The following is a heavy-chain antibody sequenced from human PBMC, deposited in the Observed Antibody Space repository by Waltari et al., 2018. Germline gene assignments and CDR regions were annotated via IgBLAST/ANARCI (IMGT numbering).Heavy chain of an antibody. CDR2: ISSSSSYI. Sequence: VSSISSSSSYIYYADSVKGLFTISRDNAKNSLYLQMNSLRAEDTAVYYCAREEVSSWYRGGSYYYGMDVWGQGTTVTVSS. V-gene: IGHV3-21*01. CDR3: AREEVSSWYRGGSYYYGMDV. J-gene: IGHJ6*02. D-gene: IGHD6-13*01.